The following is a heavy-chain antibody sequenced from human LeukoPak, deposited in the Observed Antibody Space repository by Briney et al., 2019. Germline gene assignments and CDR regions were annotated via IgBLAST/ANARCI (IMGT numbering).Heavy chain of an antibody. CDR1: GGTFSSYA. D-gene: IGHD3-22*01. Sequence: ASVKVSCKASGGTFSSYAISWVRQAPGQGLEWMGRIIPILGIANYAQKFQGRVTITADKSTSTAYMELSSLRSEDMAVYYCARARKFDYYDSSGYYFDWWGQGTLVTVSS. V-gene: IGHV1-69*04. J-gene: IGHJ4*02. CDR2: IIPILGIA. CDR3: ARARKFDYYDSSGYYFDW.